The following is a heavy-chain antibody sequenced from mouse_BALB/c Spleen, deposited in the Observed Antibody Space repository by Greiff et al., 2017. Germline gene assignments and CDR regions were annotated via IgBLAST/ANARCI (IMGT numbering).Heavy chain of an antibody. CDR2: FYPGSGSI. D-gene: IGHD2-4*01. V-gene: IGHV1-62-2*01. Sequence: QVQLQQSGAGLVKPGASVKLSCKASGYTFTEYIIHWVKQRSGQGLEWIGWFYPGSGSIKYNEKFKDKATLTADKSSSTVYMELSRLTSEDSAVYFCARHEDRSYYEYDGGAWFAYWGQGTLVTVSA. CDR1: GYTFTEYI. CDR3: ARHEDRSYYEYDGGAWFAY. J-gene: IGHJ3*01.